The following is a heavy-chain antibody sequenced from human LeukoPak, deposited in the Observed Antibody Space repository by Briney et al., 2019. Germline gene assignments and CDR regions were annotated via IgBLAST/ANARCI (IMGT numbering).Heavy chain of an antibody. Sequence: GGSLRLSCEASAFTFSSYWMSWARQASGKGLEWVANMRASGGEIICVVSVRGRFTISREIDKHSLFLQMNSLRVQDTAVYYCARGRDYSTFDYWGQGTLVTVSS. CDR1: AFTFSSYW. CDR2: MRASGGEI. CDR3: ARGRDYSTFDY. D-gene: IGHD2-15*01. V-gene: IGHV3-7*01. J-gene: IGHJ4*02.